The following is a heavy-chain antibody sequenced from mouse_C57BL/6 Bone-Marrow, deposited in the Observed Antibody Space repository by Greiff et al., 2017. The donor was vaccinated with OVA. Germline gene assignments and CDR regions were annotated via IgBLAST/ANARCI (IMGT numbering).Heavy chain of an antibody. CDR3: ASLNYALYYAMDY. Sequence: VQGVESGPGLVAPSQSLSITCTVSGFSLTSYGVDWVRQSPGKGLEWLGVIWGVGSTNYNSALKSRLSISKDNSKSQVFLKMNSLQTDDTAMYYCASLNYALYYAMDYWGQGTSVTVSA. CDR2: IWGVGST. CDR1: GFSLTSYG. D-gene: IGHD2-4*01. V-gene: IGHV2-6*01. J-gene: IGHJ4*01.